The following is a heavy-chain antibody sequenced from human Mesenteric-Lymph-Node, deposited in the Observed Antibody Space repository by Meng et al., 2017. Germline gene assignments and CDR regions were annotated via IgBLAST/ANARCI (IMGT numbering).Heavy chain of an antibody. D-gene: IGHD2-8*02. CDR3: ARAAAYCLDY. CDR1: GGSFSGYY. Sequence: SETLSLTCAVYGGSFSGYYWSWIRQPPGKGLEWIGEINHSGSTNYNPSLKSRVTISVDTSKNQFSLTLNSVTAADTAVYYCARAAAYCLDYWGQGTLVTVSS. J-gene: IGHJ4*02. CDR2: INHSGST. V-gene: IGHV4-34*01.